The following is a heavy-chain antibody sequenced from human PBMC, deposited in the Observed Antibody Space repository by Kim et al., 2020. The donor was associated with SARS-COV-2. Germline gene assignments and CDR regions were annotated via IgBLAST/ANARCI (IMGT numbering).Heavy chain of an antibody. V-gene: IGHV3-13*04. J-gene: IGHJ5*02. CDR1: GFTFSNYD. Sequence: GGSLRLSCAASGFTFSNYDMHWVRQATGKGLEWVSVITSTGDTYYSGSVKGRFTISRESAKNSLYLQMNRLRDGDTAVYYCARAGSGWYGGGFDPWGQGTLVTVSS. CDR2: ITSTGDT. D-gene: IGHD6-19*01. CDR3: ARAGSGWYGGGFDP.